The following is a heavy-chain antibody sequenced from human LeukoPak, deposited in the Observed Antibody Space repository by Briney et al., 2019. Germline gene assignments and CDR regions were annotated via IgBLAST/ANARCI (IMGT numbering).Heavy chain of an antibody. J-gene: IGHJ4*02. V-gene: IGHV3-48*01. CDR1: GFTFTSYS. D-gene: IGHD7-27*01. CDR3: VRDHHWGFDS. CDR2: IRSRPSTI. Sequence: PGGSLRLSCAASGFTFTSYSMNRVRQAPGKGLEWVSYIRSRPSTIYYADSVKGRFTISRDDAKNSLYLQMNSLRAEDTAIYYCVRDHHWGFDSWGQGTQVTVSS.